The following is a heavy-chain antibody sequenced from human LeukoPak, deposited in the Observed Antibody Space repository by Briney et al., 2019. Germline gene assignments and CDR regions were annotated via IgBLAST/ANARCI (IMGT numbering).Heavy chain of an antibody. CDR2: ISAYNGNT. CDR1: GYTFTSYG. V-gene: IGHV1-18*01. Sequence: GASVKVSCKASGYTFTSYGISWVRQAPGQGLEWMGWISAYNGNTNYAQKLQGRVTMTTDTSTSTAYMELRSLRSDDTAVYYCARNKQLVPGLRPNYYYYMDVWGKGTTVTVSS. J-gene: IGHJ6*03. D-gene: IGHD6-6*01. CDR3: ARNKQLVPGLRPNYYYYMDV.